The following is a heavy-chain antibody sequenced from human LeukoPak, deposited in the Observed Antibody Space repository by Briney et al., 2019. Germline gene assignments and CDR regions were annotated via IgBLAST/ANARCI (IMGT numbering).Heavy chain of an antibody. CDR1: GYTFTGYY. J-gene: IGHJ6*03. V-gene: IGHV1-2*02. D-gene: IGHD3-22*01. CDR3: ARVAYDSSGYYWAYYYMDV. CDR2: INPNSGGT. Sequence: GASVKVSCKASGYTFTGYYMHWVRQAPGQGLEWMGWINPNSGGTNYAQKFQGRVTMTRDTSISTAYMELSRLRSDDTAVYYCARVAYDSSGYYWAYYYMDVWGKGTTVTVSS.